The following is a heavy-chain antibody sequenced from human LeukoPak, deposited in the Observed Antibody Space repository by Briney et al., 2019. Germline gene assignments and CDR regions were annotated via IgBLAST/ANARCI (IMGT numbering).Heavy chain of an antibody. V-gene: IGHV1-69*04. CDR2: IIPILGIA. D-gene: IGHD2-15*01. CDR1: GYTFTSYG. CDR3: AGVVGVMYYFDY. Sequence: GASVKVSCKASGYTFTSYGISWVRQAPGQGLEWMGRIIPILGIANYAQKFQGRVTITADKSTSTAYMELSSLRSEDTAVYYCAGVVGVMYYFDYWGQGTLVTVSS. J-gene: IGHJ4*02.